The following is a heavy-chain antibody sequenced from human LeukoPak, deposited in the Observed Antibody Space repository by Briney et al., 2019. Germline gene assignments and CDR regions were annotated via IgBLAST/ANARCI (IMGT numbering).Heavy chain of an antibody. V-gene: IGHV4-39*07. CDR2: IYYSGST. J-gene: IGHJ4*02. CDR1: SGSISSSSYY. CDR3: ARDRGAVALFDY. Sequence: PSETQSLTCTVSSGSISSSSYYWGWIRQPPGKGLEWIGSIYYSGSTYYNPSLKSRVTISIDTSKNQFSLKLSSVTAADTAVYYCARDRGAVALFDYWGQGTLVTVSS. D-gene: IGHD4-17*01.